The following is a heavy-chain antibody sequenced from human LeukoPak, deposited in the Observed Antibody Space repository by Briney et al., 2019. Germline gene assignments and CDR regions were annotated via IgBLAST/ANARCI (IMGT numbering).Heavy chain of an antibody. CDR3: AKEYYAKYYFDY. V-gene: IGHV3-30*18. D-gene: IGHD3-10*01. J-gene: IGHJ4*02. Sequence: GGSLRLSCAASGFTFSSYGMHWVRQAPGKGLEWVAVISYDGSNKYSADSVKGRFTFSRDNSKNTLYLQMNSLRAEDTAVYYCAKEYYAKYYFDYWGQGTLVTVSS. CDR2: ISYDGSNK. CDR1: GFTFSSYG.